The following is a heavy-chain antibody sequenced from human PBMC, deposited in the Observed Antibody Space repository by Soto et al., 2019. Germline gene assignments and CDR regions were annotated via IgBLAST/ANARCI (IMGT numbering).Heavy chain of an antibody. D-gene: IGHD6-19*01. Sequence: SSTLSVTCTISGDGGFCNSAAGNWIRQTPSRGLEWLGRTYYRSKWYNDYAVSVKSRITINPDTSKNQFSLQLNSVTPEDTAVYYCARDLAVAGRKNAFDIWGQGTMVTDSS. CDR2: TYYRSKWYN. CDR3: ARDLAVAGRKNAFDI. V-gene: IGHV6-1*01. CDR1: GDGGFCNSAA. J-gene: IGHJ3*02.